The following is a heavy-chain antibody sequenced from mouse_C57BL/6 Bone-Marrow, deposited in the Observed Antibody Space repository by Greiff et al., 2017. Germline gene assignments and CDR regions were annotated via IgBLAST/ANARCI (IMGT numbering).Heavy chain of an antibody. CDR3: ARKEGGRGGFDY. J-gene: IGHJ2*01. V-gene: IGHV1-69*01. CDR2: IDPSDSYT. D-gene: IGHD3-3*01. CDR1: GYTFTSYW. Sequence: QVQLKQPGAELVMPGASVKLSCKASGYTFTSYWMHWVKQRPGQGLEWIGEIDPSDSYTNYNQKFKGKSTLTVDKSSSTAYMQLSSLTSEDSAVYYCARKEGGRGGFDYWGQGTTLTVSS.